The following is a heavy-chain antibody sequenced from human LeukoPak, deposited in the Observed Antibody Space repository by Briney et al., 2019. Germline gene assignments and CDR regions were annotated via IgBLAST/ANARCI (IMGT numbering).Heavy chain of an antibody. CDR2: IYTSGST. D-gene: IGHD3-9*01. V-gene: IGHV4-61*02. CDR3: ARDTAYYDILTGYYEDYYYYYMDV. Sequence: SQTLSLTCTVSGGSISSGSYYWSWIRQPAGKGLEWIGRIYTSGSTNYNPSLKSRVTISVDTSKNQFSLKLSSVTAADTAVYYCARDTAYYDILTGYYEDYYYYYMDVWGKGTTVTVSS. J-gene: IGHJ6*03. CDR1: GGSISSGSYY.